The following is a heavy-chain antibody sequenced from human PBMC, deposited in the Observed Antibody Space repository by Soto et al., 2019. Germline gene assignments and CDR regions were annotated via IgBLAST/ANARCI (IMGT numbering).Heavy chain of an antibody. J-gene: IGHJ2*01. CDR3: GERTVGWYFDL. CDR2: ISGCGDST. CDR1: GFTFSSYA. V-gene: IGHV3-23*01. Sequence: EVQLLESGGGLVQPGGSLRLSCAASGFTFSSYAMSWVRQAPGKGLEWVSAISGCGDSTYDADSVKGRFTISSDTTKKTQNVQRNSLRAEATAEYYAGERTVGWYFDLWGRGTLVTVSS. D-gene: IGHD1-26*01.